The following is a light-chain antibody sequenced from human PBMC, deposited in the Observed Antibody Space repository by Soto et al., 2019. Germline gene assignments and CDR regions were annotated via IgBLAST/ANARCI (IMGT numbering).Light chain of an antibody. J-gene: IGKJ1*01. CDR1: QSLLHSNGYNY. CDR3: MQGLQTPQT. CDR2: LGS. V-gene: IGKV2-28*01. Sequence: DIVMTQSPLSLPVTPGEPASISCRSSQSLLHSNGYNYLDWYLQKPGQSPQLLIFLGSNRASGVPDRFSGSGSGTDFILKITRVEAGDVGVYYCMQGLQTPQTFGQGTKVEIK.